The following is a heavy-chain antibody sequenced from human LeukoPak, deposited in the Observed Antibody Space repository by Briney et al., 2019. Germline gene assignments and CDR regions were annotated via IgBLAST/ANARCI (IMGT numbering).Heavy chain of an antibody. CDR1: GYSFTSYW. D-gene: IGHD3-22*01. V-gene: IGHV5-51*01. Sequence: GESLQIFCKGSGYSFTSYWIGWVRQMPGKGLEWMGIIYPGDSDTRYSPSFQGQVTISADKSIGTAYLQWSSLKASDTAMYYCARQHDSSGYYLIDYWGQGTLVTVSS. J-gene: IGHJ4*02. CDR3: ARQHDSSGYYLIDY. CDR2: IYPGDSDT.